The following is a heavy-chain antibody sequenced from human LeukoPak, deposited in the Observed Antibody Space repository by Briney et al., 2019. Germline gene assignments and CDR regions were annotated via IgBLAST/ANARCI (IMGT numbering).Heavy chain of an antibody. J-gene: IGHJ5*02. D-gene: IGHD4-17*01. CDR3: AKDRRAVTPPNWFDP. Sequence: GGSLRLSCAASGFTFSNYAMSWVRQAPGKGLEWVSAISGSGGSTYYADSVKGRFTIPRDNSKNTLYLQMNSLRAEDTAVYYCAKDRRAVTPPNWFDPWGQGTLVTVSS. V-gene: IGHV3-23*01. CDR2: ISGSGGST. CDR1: GFTFSNYA.